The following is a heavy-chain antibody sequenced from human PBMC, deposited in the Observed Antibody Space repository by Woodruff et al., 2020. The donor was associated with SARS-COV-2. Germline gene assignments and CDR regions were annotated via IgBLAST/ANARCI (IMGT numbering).Heavy chain of an antibody. Sequence: SRVTISVDTSKNQFSLKLSSVTAADTAVYYCARLRYSSSIHYFDYWGQGTLVTVSS. V-gene: IGHV4-39*01. CDR3: ARLRYSSSIHYFDY. J-gene: IGHJ4*02. D-gene: IGHD6-6*01.